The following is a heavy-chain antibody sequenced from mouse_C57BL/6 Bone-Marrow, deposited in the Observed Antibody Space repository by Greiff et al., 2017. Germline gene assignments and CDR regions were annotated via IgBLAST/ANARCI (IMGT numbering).Heavy chain of an antibody. CDR1: GYTFTSYW. J-gene: IGHJ3*01. CDR3: ASQDSNSWFAY. D-gene: IGHD2-5*01. Sequence: VQLQQSGAELVRPGTSVKVSCKASGYTFTSYWMHWVKQRPGQGLEWIGVIDPSDSYTNYNQKFKGKATLTVDTSSSTAYMQLSSLTSEDSAVYYCASQDSNSWFAYWGQGTLVTVSA. V-gene: IGHV1-59*01. CDR2: IDPSDSYT.